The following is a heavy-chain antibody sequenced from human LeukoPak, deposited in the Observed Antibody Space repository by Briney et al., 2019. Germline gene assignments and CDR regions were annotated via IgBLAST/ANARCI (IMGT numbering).Heavy chain of an antibody. D-gene: IGHD3-22*01. Sequence: GGSLRLSCAASGFTVSSNYMSWVRQAPGKGLEWVSVIYSGGSTYYADSVKGRFTISRDNSKNTLYLQMNSLRAEDTAVYYCARLGYYDSSGYFDYWGQGTLVTVSS. CDR3: ARLGYYDSSGYFDY. CDR2: IYSGGST. V-gene: IGHV3-66*01. CDR1: GFTVSSNY. J-gene: IGHJ4*02.